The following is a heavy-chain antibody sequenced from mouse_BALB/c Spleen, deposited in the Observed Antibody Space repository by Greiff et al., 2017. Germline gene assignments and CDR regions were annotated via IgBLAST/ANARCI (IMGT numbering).Heavy chain of an antibody. Sequence: EVQLVESGGGLVKPGGSLKLSCAASGFTFSDYYMYWVRQTPGKRLEWVATISDGGSYTYYPDSVKGRFTISRDNAKNNLYLQMSSLKSEDTAMYYCAEDQGYYGSSRYSAMDDWGQGTSVTVSS. CDR2: ISDGGSYT. J-gene: IGHJ4*01. V-gene: IGHV5-4*02. CDR3: AEDQGYYGSSRYSAMDD. D-gene: IGHD1-1*01. CDR1: GFTFSDYY.